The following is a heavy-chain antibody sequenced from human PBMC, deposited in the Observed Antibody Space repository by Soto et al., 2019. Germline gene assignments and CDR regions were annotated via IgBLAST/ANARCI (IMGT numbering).Heavy chain of an antibody. J-gene: IGHJ4*02. D-gene: IGHD1-26*01. CDR2: IIPIFGTA. CDR3: ARGGFSGRYFSN. CDR1: GGTLSSYV. V-gene: IGHV1-69*13. Sequence: SVKVSCKASGGTLSSYVLNWVRQAPGQGLEWVEGIIPIFGTANYAQKFQVRVTITADEPTSTTYMELSSLTAEDTAVYYCARGGFSGRYFSNWGQGTPVTVSS.